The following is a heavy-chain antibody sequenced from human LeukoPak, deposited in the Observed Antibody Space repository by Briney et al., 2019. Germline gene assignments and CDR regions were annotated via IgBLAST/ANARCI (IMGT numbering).Heavy chain of an antibody. V-gene: IGHV1-2*04. CDR2: INPNSGGT. CDR3: ARGDTAMLTYYYYGMDV. Sequence: ASVKVSCKASGYTFTGYYMHWVRQAPGQGLEWMGWINPNSGGTNYAQKFQGWVTMTRDTSISTAYMELSRLRSDDTAVYYCARGDTAMLTYYYYGMDVWGQGTTVTVSS. D-gene: IGHD5-18*01. J-gene: IGHJ6*02. CDR1: GYTFTGYY.